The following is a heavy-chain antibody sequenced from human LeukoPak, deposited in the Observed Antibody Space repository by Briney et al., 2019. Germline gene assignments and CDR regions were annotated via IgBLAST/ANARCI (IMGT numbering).Heavy chain of an antibody. D-gene: IGHD6-19*01. CDR2: ISAYNGNT. CDR1: GYTFTSYG. Sequence: ASVKVSCKASGYTFTSYGISWVRQAPGQGLEWMGWISAYNGNTNYAQKLQGRVTMTTDTSTSTAYMELRSLRSDDTAVYYCARDSRQWLDGGFHYWGQGTLVTVSS. V-gene: IGHV1-18*01. J-gene: IGHJ4*02. CDR3: ARDSRQWLDGGFHY.